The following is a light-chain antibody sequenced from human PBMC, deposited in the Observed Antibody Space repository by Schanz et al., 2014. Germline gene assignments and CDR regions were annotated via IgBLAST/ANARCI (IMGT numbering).Light chain of an antibody. J-gene: IGKJ2*01. CDR3: QQSYTTPLWT. CDR1: QSISTY. Sequence: DIQTTQSPSSLSASVGDRVTITCRASQSISTYLNWYQQKPGKAPKLLIYAASSLQSGVPSRFSGSGSGTDFTLTISSLHPEDFATYYCQQSYTTPLWTFGQGTKLEIK. V-gene: IGKV1-39*01. CDR2: AAS.